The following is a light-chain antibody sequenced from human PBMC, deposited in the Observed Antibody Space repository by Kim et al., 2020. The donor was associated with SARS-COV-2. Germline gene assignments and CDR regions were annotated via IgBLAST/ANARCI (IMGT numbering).Light chain of an antibody. CDR2: DGS. J-gene: IGKJ1*01. CDR1: QSVSRW. CDR3: QHRQT. Sequence: SHLSASVGDRVTLTCRASQSVSRWLAWYQQKPGKAPKLLIYDGSNLQSGVPSRFSGSGSGTEFTLTISSLQPDDFAIYYCQHRQTFGQGTKVEIK. V-gene: IGKV1-5*01.